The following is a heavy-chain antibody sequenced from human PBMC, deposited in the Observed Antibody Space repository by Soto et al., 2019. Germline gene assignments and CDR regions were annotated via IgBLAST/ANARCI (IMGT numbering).Heavy chain of an antibody. D-gene: IGHD3-22*01. CDR1: GGSVSSGSYY. J-gene: IGHJ4*02. CDR3: ARDAVAMGGYYLV. V-gene: IGHV4-61*01. Sequence: PSETLSLTCTVSGGSVSSGSYYWSWIRQPPGKGLEWIGYIYYSGSTNYNPSLKSRVTISVDTSKNQFSLKLSSVTAADTAVYYCARDAVAMGGYYLVWGQGTLVTVSS. CDR2: IYYSGST.